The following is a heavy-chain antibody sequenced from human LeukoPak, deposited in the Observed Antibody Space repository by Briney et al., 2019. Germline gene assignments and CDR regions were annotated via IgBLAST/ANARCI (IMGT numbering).Heavy chain of an antibody. V-gene: IGHV1-2*02. D-gene: IGHD3-22*01. CDR3: ARDSSGYWFDP. CDR2: INPNSGGT. J-gene: IGHJ5*02. CDR1: GYTFTGYY. Sequence: ASVKVSCKASGYTFTGYYMHWVRQTPGQGLEWMGWINPNSGGTNYAQKFQGRVTMTRDTSISPAYMELSRLRSDDTAVYYCARDSSGYWFDPWGQGTLVTVSS.